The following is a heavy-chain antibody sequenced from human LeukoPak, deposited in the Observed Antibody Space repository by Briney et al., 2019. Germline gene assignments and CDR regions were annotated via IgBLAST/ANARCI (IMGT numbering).Heavy chain of an antibody. J-gene: IGHJ5*02. V-gene: IGHV1-2*02. Sequence: GASVKVSCKASGYTFTGYYMHWVRQAPGQGLEWMGWINPNSGGTNYAQKFQGRVTMTRDTSISTAYMELSRLRSDDTAVYYCARDDSSGYYPNWWFDPWGQGTLVTVSS. CDR2: INPNSGGT. D-gene: IGHD3-22*01. CDR3: ARDDSSGYYPNWWFDP. CDR1: GYTFTGYY.